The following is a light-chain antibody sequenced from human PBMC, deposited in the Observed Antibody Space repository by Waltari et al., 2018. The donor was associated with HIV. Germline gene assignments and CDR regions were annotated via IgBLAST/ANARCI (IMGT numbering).Light chain of an antibody. V-gene: IGKV3-11*01. Sequence: DILLTQSPASLVVSPGQRATFACGASEIVSLLGVNLIHLSQQKSGQPPKLLICQAPNKDTGVPAGFSGGGSGTHFALTINRVEAKYTAKYNCLQSENFPTFGHGTQ. CDR3: LQSENFPT. CDR2: QAP. J-gene: IGKJ1*01. CDR1: EIVSLLGVNL.